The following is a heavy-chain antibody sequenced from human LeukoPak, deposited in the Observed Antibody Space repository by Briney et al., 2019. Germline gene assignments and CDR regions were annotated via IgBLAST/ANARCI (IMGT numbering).Heavy chain of an antibody. CDR3: ARDSVDYYDSSGYVPYYYYYMDV. Sequence: PGGSLRLSCAASGFTFSSYSMNWVRQAPGKGLEWVSSISSSSSYIYYADSVKGRFTISRDNAKNSLYLQMNSLRAEDTAVYYCARDSVDYYDSSGYVPYYYYYMDVWGKGTTVTISS. D-gene: IGHD3-22*01. V-gene: IGHV3-21*01. CDR1: GFTFSSYS. CDR2: ISSSSSYI. J-gene: IGHJ6*03.